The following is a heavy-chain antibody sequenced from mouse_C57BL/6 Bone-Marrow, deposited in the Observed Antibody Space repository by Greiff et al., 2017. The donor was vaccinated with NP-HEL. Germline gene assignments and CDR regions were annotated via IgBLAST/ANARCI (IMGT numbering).Heavy chain of an antibody. V-gene: IGHV1-81*01. CDR3: ARGLPRPSFAY. CDR2: IYPRSGNT. J-gene: IGHJ3*01. Sequence: VQLQQSGAELARPGASVKLSCKASGYTFTSYGISWVKQRTGQGLEWIGEIYPRSGNTYYTEKFKGKATLTADKSSSTAYMELRSLTSEDSAVYFCARGLPRPSFAYWGQGTLVTVSA. D-gene: IGHD3-1*01. CDR1: GYTFTSYG.